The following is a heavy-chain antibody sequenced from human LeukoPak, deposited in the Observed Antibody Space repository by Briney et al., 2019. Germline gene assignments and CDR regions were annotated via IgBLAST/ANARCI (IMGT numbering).Heavy chain of an antibody. J-gene: IGHJ4*02. Sequence: PSETLSLTCTVSGGSISSYYWSWIRQPPGKGLEWIGYIYYSGSTNYNPSLKSRVTISVDTSKNQFSLKLSSVTAADTAVYYCARVSGRVLDYWGQGTLVTVSS. CDR3: ARVSGRVLDY. D-gene: IGHD1-26*01. V-gene: IGHV4-59*01. CDR2: IYYSGST. CDR1: GGSISSYY.